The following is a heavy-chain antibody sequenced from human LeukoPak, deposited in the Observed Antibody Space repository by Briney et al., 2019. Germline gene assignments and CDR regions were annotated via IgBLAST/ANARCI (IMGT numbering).Heavy chain of an antibody. V-gene: IGHV4-38-2*02. CDR2: IYHSGST. Sequence: TSETLSLTCTVSGYSISSGYYWGWIRQPPGKGLEWIGSIYHSGSTYYNPSLKSRVTISVDTSKNQFSLKLSSVTAADTAVYYCARETKIAWQWLPTHDYWGQGTLVTVSS. CDR1: GYSISSGYY. J-gene: IGHJ4*02. D-gene: IGHD6-19*01. CDR3: ARETKIAWQWLPTHDY.